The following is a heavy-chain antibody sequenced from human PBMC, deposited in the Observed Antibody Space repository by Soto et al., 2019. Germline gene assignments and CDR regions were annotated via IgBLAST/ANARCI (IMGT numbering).Heavy chain of an antibody. CDR2: IYYRGST. CDR3: ATGLVVPDNYFYYGVDV. V-gene: IGHV4-59*01. Sequence: QVQLQESGPGLVKPSETLSLACTVSGGSFGNYYWSWIRQPPGKGLEWIGYIYYRGSTSYNPSLKSRATISIDTSKHQLALRLSSVTAADSAVYYCATGLVVPDNYFYYGVDVWGHGTAVTISS. CDR1: GGSFGNYY. J-gene: IGHJ6*02. D-gene: IGHD6-6*01.